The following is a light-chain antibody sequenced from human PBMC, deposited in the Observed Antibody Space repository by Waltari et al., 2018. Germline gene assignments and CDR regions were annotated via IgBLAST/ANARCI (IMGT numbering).Light chain of an antibody. CDR3: QSFDTSLSHGVV. CDR2: GNN. J-gene: IGLJ3*02. Sequence: QSILTQPTSVSGAPGQRVTIACTGSSSNNGAGHDVHWYQAFPGTGPKLPIYGNNNRPSGVPDRFSGSKSGTSASLTITGLQAEDEADYYCQSFDTSLSHGVVFGGGTKVTVL. V-gene: IGLV1-40*02. CDR1: SSNNGAGHD.